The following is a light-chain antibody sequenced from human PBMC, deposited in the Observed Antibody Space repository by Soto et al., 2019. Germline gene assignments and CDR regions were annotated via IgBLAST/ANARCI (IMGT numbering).Light chain of an antibody. J-gene: IGKJ2*01. V-gene: IGKV3-20*01. CDR1: QSVNSNF. CDR3: QQYGHSPLLYT. Sequence: EIVLTQSPGTLSLSPGERATLSCRTRQSVNSNFLAWYQQKPGQAPRLLVYGSSTRAAGVPDRFSGSGSGTDFTLTISRLEPEDFAVYYCQQYGHSPLLYTFGQGTKLGVK. CDR2: GSS.